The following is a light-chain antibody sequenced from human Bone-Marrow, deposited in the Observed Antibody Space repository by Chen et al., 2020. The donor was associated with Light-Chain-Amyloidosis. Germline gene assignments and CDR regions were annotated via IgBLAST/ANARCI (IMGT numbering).Light chain of an antibody. CDR2: DDS. CDR1: NIGSTS. CDR3: QVWDRSSDRPV. V-gene: IGLV3-21*02. J-gene: IGLJ3*02. Sequence: SYVLTQPSSVSVAPGQTATIACGGNNIGSTSVHWYQQTPGQAPLLVVYDDSDRPAGIPERLSGSNSGNTATLTISRVGAGEEADYYCQVWDRSSDRPVFGGGTKLTVL.